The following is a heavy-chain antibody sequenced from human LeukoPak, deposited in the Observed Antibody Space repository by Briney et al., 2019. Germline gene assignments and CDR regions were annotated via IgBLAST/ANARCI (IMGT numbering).Heavy chain of an antibody. CDR3: ASTYSSSWDGGFDY. J-gene: IGHJ4*02. D-gene: IGHD6-13*01. Sequence: SQTLSLTCAVSGGSISSGGYSWSWIRQPPGKGLEWIGYIYHSGGTYYNPSLKSRVTISVDRSKNQFSLKLSSVTAADTAVYYCASTYSSSWDGGFDYWGQGTLVTVSS. V-gene: IGHV4-30-2*01. CDR2: IYHSGGT. CDR1: GGSISSGGYS.